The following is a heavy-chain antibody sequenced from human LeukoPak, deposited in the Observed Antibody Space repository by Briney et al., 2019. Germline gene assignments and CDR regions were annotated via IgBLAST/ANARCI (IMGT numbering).Heavy chain of an antibody. Sequence: SVTVSFKASGSTFSSYAISLVRQRPGQGLGWVGGIIPIFGTANYAQKFQGRVTITTGESTSTAYMELSSLRSEDTAVYYCELTPQQKRGSHFDYWGQGTLVTVSS. CDR3: ELTPQQKRGSHFDY. CDR1: GSTFSSYA. V-gene: IGHV1-69*05. J-gene: IGHJ4*02. CDR2: IIPIFGTA. D-gene: IGHD6-13*01.